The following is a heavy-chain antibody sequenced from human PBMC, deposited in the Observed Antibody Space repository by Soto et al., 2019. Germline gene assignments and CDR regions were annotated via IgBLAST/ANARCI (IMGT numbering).Heavy chain of an antibody. CDR1: GGTFSSYA. CDR2: IIPIFGTA. CDR3: ARGEQQWLDAWYFDL. Sequence: QVQLVQSGAEVKKPGSSVKVSCKASGGTFSSYAISWVRQAPGQGLEWMGGIIPIFGTANYAQKFQGSVTITADESTSTAYMELSSLRSEDTAVYYCARGEQQWLDAWYFDLWGRGTLVTVSS. D-gene: IGHD6-19*01. J-gene: IGHJ2*01. V-gene: IGHV1-69*01.